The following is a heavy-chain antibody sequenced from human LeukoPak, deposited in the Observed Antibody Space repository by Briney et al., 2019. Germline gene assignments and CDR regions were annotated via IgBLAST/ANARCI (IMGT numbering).Heavy chain of an antibody. CDR1: GFTFSSYS. Sequence: GGSLRLSCAASGFTFSSYSMNWVRQAPGKGLEWVSSISSSSGYIYYADSVRGRFTISRDNAKNSLYLQMNSLRAEDTAVYYCARGTRSLDSGFDYWGQGTLVTVSS. V-gene: IGHV3-21*01. CDR2: ISSSSGYI. J-gene: IGHJ4*02. CDR3: ARGTRSLDSGFDY. D-gene: IGHD1-14*01.